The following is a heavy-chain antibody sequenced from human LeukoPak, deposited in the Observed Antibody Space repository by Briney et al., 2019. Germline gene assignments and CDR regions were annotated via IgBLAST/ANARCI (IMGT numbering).Heavy chain of an antibody. CDR3: GRGEYYYYYYYMDV. J-gene: IGHJ6*03. Sequence: PSETLSLTXTVSGGSISSSSYYWGWIRQPPGTGLEWIGSIYYSGSTYYNPSLKSRVTISVDTSKNQFSLKLSSVTAADTAIYYCGRGEYYYYYYYMDVWGKGTTVTVSS. CDR2: IYYSGST. V-gene: IGHV4-39*01. D-gene: IGHD2/OR15-2a*01. CDR1: GGSISSSSYY.